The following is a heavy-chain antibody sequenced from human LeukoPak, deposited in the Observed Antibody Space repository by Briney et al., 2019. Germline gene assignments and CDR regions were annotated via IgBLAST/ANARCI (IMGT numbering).Heavy chain of an antibody. CDR2: ISYDGSNK. CDR1: EFTFSTHG. D-gene: IGHD6-13*01. J-gene: IGHJ4*02. CDR3: AKDNVAAAGRYFDY. V-gene: IGHV3-30*18. Sequence: KSGGSLRLSCEASEFTFSTHGMHWVRQAPGKGLEWVALISYDGSNKYFADSVKGRFTISRDNSKNTLYLQMHSLRAEDTAVYYCAKDNVAAAGRYFDYWGQGTLVTVSS.